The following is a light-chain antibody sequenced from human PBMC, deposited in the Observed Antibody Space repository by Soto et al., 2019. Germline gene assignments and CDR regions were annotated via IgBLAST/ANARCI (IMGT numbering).Light chain of an antibody. CDR3: QQTYNNPN. V-gene: IGKV1-39*01. J-gene: IGKJ5*01. CDR2: GAS. CDR1: QSISYY. Sequence: DIQMTQSPSSLSASVGDRVTITCRATQSISYYVNWYQQKPGKAPKLLIYGASNLQSGVPSRFSGSGSGTDFTLTISSLQPEDFATYYCQQTYNNPNFGQGTRLEIK.